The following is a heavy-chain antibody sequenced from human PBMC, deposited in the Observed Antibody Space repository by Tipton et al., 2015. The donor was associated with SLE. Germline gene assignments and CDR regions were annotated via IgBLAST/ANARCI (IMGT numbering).Heavy chain of an antibody. CDR2: INPNSGVT. D-gene: IGHD4-17*01. Sequence: QLVQSGAEVKKPGASVKVSCKASGYTFTGYYMHLVRQAPGQGLEWMGWINPNSGVTKYAQQFQGRVTMATDTSISTAYMELSRLSSDDTAMYYCASSMTTVTTEYYGMDVWGQGTTVTVSS. V-gene: IGHV1-2*02. CDR1: GYTFTGYY. J-gene: IGHJ6*02. CDR3: ASSMTTVTTEYYGMDV.